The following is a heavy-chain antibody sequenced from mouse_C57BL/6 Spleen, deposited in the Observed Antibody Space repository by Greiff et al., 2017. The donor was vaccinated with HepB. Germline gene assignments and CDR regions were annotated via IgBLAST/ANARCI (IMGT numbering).Heavy chain of an antibody. V-gene: IGHV1-82*01. CDR1: GYAFSSSW. J-gene: IGHJ2*01. D-gene: IGHD1-1*01. CDR2: IYPGDGDT. CDR3: ARITTVVGY. Sequence: QVQLKQPGPELVKPGASVKISCKASGYAFSSSWMNWVKQRPGKGLEWIGRIYPGDGDTNYNGKFKGKATLTADKSSSTAYMQLSSLTSEDPAVYFCARITTVVGYWGQGTTLTVSS.